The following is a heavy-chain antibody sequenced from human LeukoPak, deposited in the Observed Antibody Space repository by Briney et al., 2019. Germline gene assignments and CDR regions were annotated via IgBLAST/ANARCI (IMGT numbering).Heavy chain of an antibody. Sequence: GGSLRLSCAASGFTFSSHSMNWVRQAPGKGLEWVSSISSSSSYIYYADSVKGRFTISRDNAKNSLYLQMNSLRAEDTAVYYCARSPRPGAAAGIWSWFDPWGQGTLVTVSS. D-gene: IGHD6-13*01. CDR3: ARSPRPGAAAGIWSWFDP. CDR2: ISSSSSYI. V-gene: IGHV3-21*03. CDR1: GFTFSSHS. J-gene: IGHJ5*02.